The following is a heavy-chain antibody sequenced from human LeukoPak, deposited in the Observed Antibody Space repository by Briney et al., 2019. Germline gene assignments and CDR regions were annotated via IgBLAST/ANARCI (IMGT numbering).Heavy chain of an antibody. Sequence: GRSLRLSCAASGFTFSSYGMHWVRQAPGKGLEWVAVIWYDGSNKYYADSVKGRFTISRDNSKNTLYLQMNSLRAEDTAVYYCAKDRDYDSSGNYYYYYGMDVWGQGTTVTVSS. CDR2: IWYDGSNK. CDR3: AKDRDYDSSGNYYYYYGMDV. J-gene: IGHJ6*02. D-gene: IGHD3-22*01. CDR1: GFTFSSYG. V-gene: IGHV3-33*06.